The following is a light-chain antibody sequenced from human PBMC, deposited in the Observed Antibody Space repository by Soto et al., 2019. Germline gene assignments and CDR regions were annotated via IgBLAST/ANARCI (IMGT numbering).Light chain of an antibody. CDR3: CSYTEIALDVV. CDR1: SSDIGDYDY. CDR2: DVT. Sequence: QSALTQPASVSGSPGQSITISCTGTSSDIGDYDYVSWYQHLPGKAPKLLIFDVTHRPSGVSDRFSGSKSGNTASLTISGVPPEDEADYYCCSYTEIALDVVLGGGTKVTVL. V-gene: IGLV2-14*01. J-gene: IGLJ2*01.